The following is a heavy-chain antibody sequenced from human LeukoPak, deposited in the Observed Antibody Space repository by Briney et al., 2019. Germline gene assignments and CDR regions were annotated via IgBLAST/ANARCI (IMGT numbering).Heavy chain of an antibody. CDR2: IQYDDSIE. V-gene: IGHV3-30*02. CDR3: AKDQGVVGSYDY. Sequence: PGGSLRLSCAASGFTFSTFGMNWVRQAPDKGLEWMAFIQYDDSIEYYADSVKGRFTISRDNSKNTLYLQMNSLRGDDTAVYYCAKDQGVVGSYDYWGHGTLVTVSS. J-gene: IGHJ4*01. D-gene: IGHD3-10*01. CDR1: GFTFSTFG.